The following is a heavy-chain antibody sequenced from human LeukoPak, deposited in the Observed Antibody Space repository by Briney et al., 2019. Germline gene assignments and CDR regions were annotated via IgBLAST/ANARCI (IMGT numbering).Heavy chain of an antibody. V-gene: IGHV4-39*01. J-gene: IGHJ4*02. CDR3: ASSVENFGLFGYYFNY. Sequence: PSETLSLTCTVSGGSISSRSYYWGWIRQPPGKGLEWIGSISYSGITYYNPSLKSRVTISVDTSKNQFSLKLSSVTAADTAVYYCASSVENFGLFGYYFNYWGQGTLVTVSS. D-gene: IGHD2-21*01. CDR2: ISYSGIT. CDR1: GGSISSRSYY.